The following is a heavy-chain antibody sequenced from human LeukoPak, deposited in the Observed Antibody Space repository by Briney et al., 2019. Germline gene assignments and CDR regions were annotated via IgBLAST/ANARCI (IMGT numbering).Heavy chain of an antibody. CDR1: GYTFTSYD. CDR3: ARAAYYYDSSGLSYYFDY. D-gene: IGHD3-22*01. J-gene: IGHJ4*02. Sequence: GASVKVSCKASGYTFTSYDINWVRQATGQGLEWMGWMNPNSGNTGYAQKFQGRVTMTRNTSISTAYMELSSLRSVDTAVYYCARAAYYYDSSGLSYYFDYWGQGTLVTVSS. CDR2: MNPNSGNT. V-gene: IGHV1-8*01.